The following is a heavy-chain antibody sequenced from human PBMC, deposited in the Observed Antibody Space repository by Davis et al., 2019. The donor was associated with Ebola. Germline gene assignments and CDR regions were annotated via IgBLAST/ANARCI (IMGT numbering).Heavy chain of an antibody. Sequence: PSETLSLTCTVSGGSISSGSYYWSWIRQPAGKGLEWIGHIYTSGSTNYNPSLKSRVTISVDTSKNQFSLKLSSVTAADTAVYYCARDYTADCTGGVCYTNWFDPWGQGTLVTVSS. CDR2: IYTSGST. V-gene: IGHV4-61*09. D-gene: IGHD2-8*02. CDR1: GGSISSGSYY. J-gene: IGHJ5*02. CDR3: ARDYTADCTGGVCYTNWFDP.